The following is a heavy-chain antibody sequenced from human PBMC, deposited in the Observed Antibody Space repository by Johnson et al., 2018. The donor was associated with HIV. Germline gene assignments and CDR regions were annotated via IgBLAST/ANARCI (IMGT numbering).Heavy chain of an antibody. Sequence: QVQLVESGGGVVQPGRSLRLSCSASGFTFSSYGMHWVRQAPGKGLEWVAVIWYDGSNKYYTDSVTGRFIISRDNSKNTVYLEMKSLRDEDTAGYYCAKAQQRVPGGDAFEVWGQGTLVTVSS. CDR1: GFTFSSYG. V-gene: IGHV3-33*06. J-gene: IGHJ3*01. CDR2: IWYDGSNK. D-gene: IGHD6-6*01. CDR3: AKAQQRVPGGDAFEV.